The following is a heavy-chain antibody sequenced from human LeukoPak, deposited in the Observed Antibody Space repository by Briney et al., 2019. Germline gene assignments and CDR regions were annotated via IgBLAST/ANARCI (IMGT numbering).Heavy chain of an antibody. Sequence: GGCLSLSCAASRFTFSNAWMSWVGQAPAKGRDWVGRIKSKTYGGTTDSAAPVKGRFTISRDHSNNTPYLPVNSLKTEDTAVYYCTTDPRIRVDYWAQETLLTVSS. CDR3: TTDPRIRVDY. J-gene: IGHJ4*02. CDR2: IKSKTYGGTT. V-gene: IGHV3-15*01. CDR1: RFTFSNAW. D-gene: IGHD3-10*01.